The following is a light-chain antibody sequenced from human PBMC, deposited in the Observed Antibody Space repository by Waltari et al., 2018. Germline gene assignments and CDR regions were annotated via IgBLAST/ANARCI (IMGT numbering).Light chain of an antibody. CDR1: QDTGDS. V-gene: IGKV1-33*01. CDR2: SVS. Sequence: DIQLTQTPSSLSASVGDRLTITCQASQDTGDSLNWFQHKPGAPPELLIYSVSRLEYGVPSRFTGSRSGTNYSFSITNLQPDDSATYFCQQYRSLPLTFGQGTK. J-gene: IGKJ2*01. CDR3: QQYRSLPLT.